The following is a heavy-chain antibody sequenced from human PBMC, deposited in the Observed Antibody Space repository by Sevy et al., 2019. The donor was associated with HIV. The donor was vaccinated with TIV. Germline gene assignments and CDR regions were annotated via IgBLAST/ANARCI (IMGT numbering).Heavy chain of an antibody. Sequence: SETLSLTCTVSGGSISSYYWSWIRQPPGKGLEWIGYIYYRGSTNYKPSLKSRVTISVDISKNQVSLKLSSVTVADTAVYYSASHMVFNRGRYGMDVWGRGTTVTDSS. V-gene: IGHV4-59*12. D-gene: IGHD3-10*01. J-gene: IGHJ6*02. CDR1: GGSISSYY. CDR3: ASHMVFNRGRYGMDV. CDR2: IYYRGST.